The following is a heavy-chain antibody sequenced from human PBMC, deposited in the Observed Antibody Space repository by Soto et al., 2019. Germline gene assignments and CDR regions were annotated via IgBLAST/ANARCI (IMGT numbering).Heavy chain of an antibody. V-gene: IGHV3-30-3*01. Sequence: PGGSLRLSCAASGFTFSSYAMHWVRQAPGKGLEWVAVISYDGSNKYYADSVKGRFTISRDNSKNTLYLQMNSLRAEDTAVYYCARDRKRGIVVVTYFDYWGQGTLVTVSS. CDR2: ISYDGSNK. D-gene: IGHD3-22*01. CDR1: GFTFSSYA. J-gene: IGHJ4*02. CDR3: ARDRKRGIVVVTYFDY.